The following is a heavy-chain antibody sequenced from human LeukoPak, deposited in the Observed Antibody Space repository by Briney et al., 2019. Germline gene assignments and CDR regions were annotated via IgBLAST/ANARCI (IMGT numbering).Heavy chain of an antibody. D-gene: IGHD1-26*01. Sequence: SVKVSCKASGYTFTGYYMHWVRQAPGQGLEWMGGIIPIFGTANYAQKFQGRVTITADESTSTAYMELSSLRSEDTAVYYCARGIDSGSYYSAFDYWGQGTLVTVSS. CDR1: GYTFTGYY. V-gene: IGHV1-69*13. CDR3: ARGIDSGSYYSAFDY. J-gene: IGHJ4*02. CDR2: IIPIFGTA.